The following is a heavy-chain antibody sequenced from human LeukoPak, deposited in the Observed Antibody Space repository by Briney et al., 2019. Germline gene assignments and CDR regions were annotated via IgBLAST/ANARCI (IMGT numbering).Heavy chain of an antibody. V-gene: IGHV4-59*12. J-gene: IGHJ4*02. D-gene: IGHD3-22*01. Sequence: SETLSLTCTVSGGSISSYYWSWIRQPPGKGLEWIGYIYYSGSTNYNPSLKSRVTISVDTSKNQFSLKLSSVTAADTAVYYCARSHSAMIAPPDYWGQGTLVTVSS. CDR2: IYYSGST. CDR1: GGSISSYY. CDR3: ARSHSAMIAPPDY.